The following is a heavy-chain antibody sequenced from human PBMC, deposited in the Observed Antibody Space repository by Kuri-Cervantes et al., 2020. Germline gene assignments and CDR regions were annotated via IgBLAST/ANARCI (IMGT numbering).Heavy chain of an antibody. V-gene: IGHV3-66*03. CDR2: IYSCGST. CDR3: ATLFS. CDR1: GFTVSSNY. J-gene: IGHJ5*02. Sequence: GESLKISCAASGFTVSSNYMSWVRQAPGKGLEWVSVIYSCGSTYCADSVKGRFTISRDNSKNTLYLQMNSLRAEDTAVYYCATLFSWGQGTLVTVSS.